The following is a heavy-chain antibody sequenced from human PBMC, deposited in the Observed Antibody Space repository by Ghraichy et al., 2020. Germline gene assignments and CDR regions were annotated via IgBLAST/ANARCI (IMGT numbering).Heavy chain of an antibody. J-gene: IGHJ6*02. Sequence: SETLSLTCTVSGGSISSGGYYWSWIRQHPGKGLEWIGNIYYSGSTYYNPSLKSRINISVDKSKNQFSLKLRSVTAADTAVYYCAGALVEPAALGGGMDVWGQGTTVTVSS. CDR1: GGSISSGGYY. D-gene: IGHD2-2*01. V-gene: IGHV4-31*03. CDR3: AGALVEPAALGGGMDV. CDR2: IYYSGST.